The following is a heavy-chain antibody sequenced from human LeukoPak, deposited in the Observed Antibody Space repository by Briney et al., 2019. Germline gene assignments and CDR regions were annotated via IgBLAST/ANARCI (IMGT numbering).Heavy chain of an antibody. V-gene: IGHV3-33*01. Sequence: GRSLRLSCAASGFTFSSYGMHWVRQAPGKGLEWVAVIWYDGSNKYYADSVKGRFTISRDNSKNTLYLQMNSLRAEDTAVYYCAREHFDSSGYLDWGQGTLATVSS. D-gene: IGHD3-22*01. J-gene: IGHJ4*02. CDR1: GFTFSSYG. CDR3: AREHFDSSGYLD. CDR2: IWYDGSNK.